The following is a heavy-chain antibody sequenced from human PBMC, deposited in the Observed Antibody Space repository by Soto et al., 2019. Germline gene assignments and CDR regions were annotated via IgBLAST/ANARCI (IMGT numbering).Heavy chain of an antibody. V-gene: IGHV3-48*02. Sequence: GGSLRLSCAASGFTFSSYSMNWVRQAPGKGLEWVSYISSSSSTIYYADSVKGRFTISRDNAKNSLYLQMNSLRDEDTAVYYCARDDYDSSGYYYRRDAFDIWGQGTMVTVSS. CDR1: GFTFSSYS. CDR2: ISSSSSTI. CDR3: ARDDYDSSGYYYRRDAFDI. J-gene: IGHJ3*02. D-gene: IGHD3-22*01.